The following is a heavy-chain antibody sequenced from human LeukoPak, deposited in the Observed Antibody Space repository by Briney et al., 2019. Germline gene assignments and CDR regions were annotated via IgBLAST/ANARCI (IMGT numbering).Heavy chain of an antibody. CDR2: INPNSGGT. D-gene: IGHD3-10*01. CDR1: GYTFTGYY. Sequence: ASVKVSCKASGYTFTGYYMHWVRQAPGQGLEWMGWINPNSGGTNYAQKFQGRVTMTRDTSISTAYMELSRLRSDDTAVYYCARGAHTMVRGVILMDVWGQGTTVTVSS. CDR3: ARGAHTMVRGVILMDV. V-gene: IGHV1-2*02. J-gene: IGHJ6*02.